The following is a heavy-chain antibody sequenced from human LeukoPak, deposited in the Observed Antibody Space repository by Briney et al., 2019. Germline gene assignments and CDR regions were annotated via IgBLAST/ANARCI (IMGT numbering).Heavy chain of an antibody. V-gene: IGHV4-59*12. J-gene: IGHJ5*02. D-gene: IGHD2-2*01. CDR2: IYYSGGT. CDR3: ARGLCSTSCPNNWFDP. CDR1: GGSISSYY. Sequence: PSETLSLTCTVSGGSISSYYWSWIRQPPGKGLEWIGYIYYSGGTNYNPSLKSRVTISVDTSKNQFSLKLSSVTAADTAVYYCARGLCSTSCPNNWFDPWGQGTLVTVSS.